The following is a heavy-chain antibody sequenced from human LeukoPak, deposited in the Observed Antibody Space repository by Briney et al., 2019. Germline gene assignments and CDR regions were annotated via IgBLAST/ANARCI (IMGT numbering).Heavy chain of an antibody. CDR1: GGTFSSCA. CDR3: ASSPQDSSGYYWGGGFDY. D-gene: IGHD3-22*01. CDR2: IIPIFGTA. V-gene: IGHV1-69*13. Sequence: SVKVSCKASGGTFSSCAISWVRQAPGQGLEWMGGIIPIFGTANYAQKFQGRVTITADESTSTAYMELSSLRSEDTAVYYCASSPQDSSGYYWGGGFDYWGQGTLVTVSS. J-gene: IGHJ4*02.